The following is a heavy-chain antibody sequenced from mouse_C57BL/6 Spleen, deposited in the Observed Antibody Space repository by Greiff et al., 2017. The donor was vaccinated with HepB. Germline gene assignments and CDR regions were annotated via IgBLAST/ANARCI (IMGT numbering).Heavy chain of an antibody. CDR2: INPNYGTT. CDR1: GYSFTDYN. J-gene: IGHJ4*01. D-gene: IGHD1-1*01. Sequence: EVQWVESGPELVKPGASVKISCKASGYSFTDYNMNWVKQSNGKSLEWIGVINPNYGTTSYNQKFKGKATLTVDQSSSTAYMQLNSLTSEDSAVYYCARDHGSSHYYAMDYWGQGTSVTVSS. V-gene: IGHV1-39*01. CDR3: ARDHGSSHYYAMDY.